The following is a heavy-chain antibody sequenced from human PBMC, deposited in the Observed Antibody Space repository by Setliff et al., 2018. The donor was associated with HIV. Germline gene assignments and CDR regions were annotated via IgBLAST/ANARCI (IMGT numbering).Heavy chain of an antibody. J-gene: IGHJ4*02. CDR1: GRSITTGGSY. CDR2: IYHSGGT. Sequence: SETLSLTCSVSGRSITTGGSYWNWIRQHPGKGLEWNGYIYHSGGTYYTPSLQSRVTMSLDTSKNQFPLKLSSVTAADTAVYYCAKLGDSTGVYSYFDYLGQGMLVTVSS. D-gene: IGHD7-27*01. CDR3: AKLGDSTGVYSYFDY. V-gene: IGHV4-31*03.